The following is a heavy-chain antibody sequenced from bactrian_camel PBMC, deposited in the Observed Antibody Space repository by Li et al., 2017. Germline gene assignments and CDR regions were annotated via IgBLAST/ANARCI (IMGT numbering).Heavy chain of an antibody. CDR3: AADYDRATIVTMWWDREYEYNY. J-gene: IGHJ4*01. V-gene: IGHV3S55*01. CDR2: INSAGGL. CDR1: GFTDSRKF. Sequence: QVQLVESGGGSVQAGGSLRLSCAASGFTDSRKFVGWFRQAPGKEREGVAGINSAGGLYYADSVKGRFTISKDNAKNTLYLQMNSLKPEDTAMYYCAADYDRATIVTMWWDREYEYNYWGQGTQVTVS. D-gene: IGHD4*01.